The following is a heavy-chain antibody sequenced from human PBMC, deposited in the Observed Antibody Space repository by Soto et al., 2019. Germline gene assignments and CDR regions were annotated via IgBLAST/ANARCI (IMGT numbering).Heavy chain of an antibody. J-gene: IGHJ6*02. V-gene: IGHV3-30-3*01. CDR3: ARESDSSGWYQWNSFYHCMDV. Sequence: QVQLVESGGGVVQPGRSLRLSCAASGFTFSSYAMHWVRQAPGKGLEWVAVISYDGSNKYYADSVKGRFTISRDNSKNMLYLQMNSLRAEDTAVYYCARESDSSGWYQWNSFYHCMDVWGPWNTVTVSS. CDR1: GFTFSSYA. D-gene: IGHD6-19*01. CDR2: ISYDGSNK.